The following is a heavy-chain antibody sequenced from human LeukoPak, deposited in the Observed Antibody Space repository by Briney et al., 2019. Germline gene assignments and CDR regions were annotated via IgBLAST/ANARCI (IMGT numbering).Heavy chain of an antibody. CDR3: ARDRGYGDYVDLFDY. CDR1: GYTFTSYG. J-gene: IGHJ4*02. V-gene: IGHV1-18*01. Sequence: ASVKVSCKASGYTFTSYGVSWVRQAPGQGLEWMGWINAYTGNTNYAQKLQGRVTMTTDTSTSTAYMELRSLRSDDTAVYYCARDRGYGDYVDLFDYWGQGTLVTVSS. CDR2: INAYTGNT. D-gene: IGHD4-17*01.